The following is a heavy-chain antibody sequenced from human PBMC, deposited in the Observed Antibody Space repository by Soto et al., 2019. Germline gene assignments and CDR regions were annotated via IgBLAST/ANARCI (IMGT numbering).Heavy chain of an antibody. CDR2: IYPLDSDT. CDR1: GYIFSTYW. CDR3: ARHDYGDY. Sequence: PGESLKISCKGSGYIFSTYWTGWVRQMPGKGLEWMGIIYPLDSDTRYSPSFEGHVTISADKSVSTAYLQWTSLKASDTAMYYCARHDYGDYWGQGTLVTVSS. V-gene: IGHV5-51*01. J-gene: IGHJ4*02.